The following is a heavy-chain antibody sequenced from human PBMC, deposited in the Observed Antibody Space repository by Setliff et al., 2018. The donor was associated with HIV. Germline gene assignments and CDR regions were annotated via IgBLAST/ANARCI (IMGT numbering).Heavy chain of an antibody. CDR2: IGTAGDT. D-gene: IGHD3-22*01. V-gene: IGHV3-13*01. J-gene: IGHJ3*02. CDR1: GFTFVNHD. Sequence: GESLKISCAASGFTFVNHDIEWVRQAPGKGLEWASHIGTAGDTYYLDSVKGRFTISREDARNSGYLRMNSLRDDDTAVYFCARTAYYRDSSGYYSVAFDMWGPGTMVTVSS. CDR3: ARTAYYRDSSGYYSVAFDM.